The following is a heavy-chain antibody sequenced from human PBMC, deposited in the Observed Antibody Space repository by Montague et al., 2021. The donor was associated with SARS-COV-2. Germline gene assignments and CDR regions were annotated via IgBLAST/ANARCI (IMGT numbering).Heavy chain of an antibody. CDR2: LSTSGST. CDR1: GGSISSYY. Sequence: SDALSLTCTVSGGSISSYYWSWIRQPAGKGLEWIGRLSTSGSTNYNPSLKSRVTISVDTSKNQFSLKLSSVTAADTAVYYCARERGPYYFDSSGYHNAFVIWGQGTMVTVSS. D-gene: IGHD3-22*01. CDR3: ARERGPYYFDSSGYHNAFVI. J-gene: IGHJ3*02. V-gene: IGHV4-4*07.